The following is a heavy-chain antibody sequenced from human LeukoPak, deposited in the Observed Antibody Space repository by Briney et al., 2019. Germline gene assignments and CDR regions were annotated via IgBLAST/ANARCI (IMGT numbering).Heavy chain of an antibody. CDR1: GGSISSSSYY. CDR2: IHYSGST. V-gene: IGHV4-39*06. J-gene: IGHJ6*03. CDR3: ARVRCSGGSCPYYYYYYYMDV. Sequence: SETLSLTCTVSGGSISSSSYYWGWIRQPPGKGLEWIGSIHYSGSTYYNPSLQSRVTISIDTSKNQFPLKLRFVTAADTAVYYCARVRCSGGSCPYYYYYYYMDVWGKGTTVTVSS. D-gene: IGHD2-15*01.